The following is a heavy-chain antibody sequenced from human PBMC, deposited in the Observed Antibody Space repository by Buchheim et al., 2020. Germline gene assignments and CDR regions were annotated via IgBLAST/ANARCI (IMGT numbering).Heavy chain of an antibody. Sequence: EIQVVEAGGDLVQPGGSLTLSCATSGLSFGSHWMSWVRQAPGKGLEWVANIKQDGSEKYYVDSVKDRFTISRDNARNSLSLQMTSLRVEDTAVYYCGVQGNYWGQGTL. CDR1: GLSFGSHW. J-gene: IGHJ4*02. D-gene: IGHD3-10*01. CDR2: IKQDGSEK. CDR3: GVQGNY. V-gene: IGHV3-7*01.